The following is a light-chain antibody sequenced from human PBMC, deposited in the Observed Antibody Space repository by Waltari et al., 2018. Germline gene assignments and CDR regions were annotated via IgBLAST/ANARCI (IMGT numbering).Light chain of an antibody. CDR2: EFT. CDR1: SSDFGSYNL. CDR3: CSHAGSSIYV. Sequence: QSALTQPASVSGSPGQSITIACTGTSSDFGSYNLVSWYQQHPGKAPKRMIYEFTERPSGVSNRFSGSKSDNTASLTISGLQAEDEADYYCCSHAGSSIYVFGTGTKVTIL. V-gene: IGLV2-23*02. J-gene: IGLJ1*01.